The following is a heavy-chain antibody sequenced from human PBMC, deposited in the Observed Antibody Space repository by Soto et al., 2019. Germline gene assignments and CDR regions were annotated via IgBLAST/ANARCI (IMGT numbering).Heavy chain of an antibody. D-gene: IGHD6-13*01. V-gene: IGHV1-18*01. CDR2: ISAYNGDT. CDR3: VSEHCSLPGFY. J-gene: IGHJ4*02. Sequence: QVQLVQSGAEVKKPGASVKVSCKTSGYTFTSYGISWVRQAPGQGLEWMGWISAYNGDTDYAQKFQARVTMTTDTTTSAADLELSSLSADDEAVFDCVSEHCSLPGFYWGQGTLVTVS. CDR1: GYTFTSYG.